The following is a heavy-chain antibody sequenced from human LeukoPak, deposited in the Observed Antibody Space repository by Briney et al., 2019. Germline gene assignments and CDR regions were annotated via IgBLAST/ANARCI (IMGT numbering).Heavy chain of an antibody. D-gene: IGHD4-17*01. CDR2: IWADSTNK. Sequence: PGGSLRLSCAASGFTFSTYAMHWVRQAPGKWLEGVAVIWADSTNKYYADSVRGRFTISRDNSKNTLYLQMSSLRAEDTAMYYCARDRLTTVTTFHFDYWGQGTLVTVSS. J-gene: IGHJ4*02. V-gene: IGHV3-33*01. CDR3: ARDRLTTVTTFHFDY. CDR1: GFTFSTYA.